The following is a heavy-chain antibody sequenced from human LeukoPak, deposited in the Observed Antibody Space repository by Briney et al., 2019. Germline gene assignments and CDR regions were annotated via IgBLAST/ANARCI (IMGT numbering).Heavy chain of an antibody. J-gene: IGHJ4*02. D-gene: IGHD2-21*01. CDR2: IYSGGST. CDR1: GFTVSSNY. V-gene: IGHV3-66*01. Sequence: GGSLRLSCAASGFTVSSNYMSWVRQAPGKGLEWVSVIYSGGSTYYADSVKGRFTISRDNSKNTLYLQMNGLRAEDTAVYYCAREVCDSDDEGGYFDYWGQGTLVTVSS. CDR3: AREVCDSDDEGGYFDY.